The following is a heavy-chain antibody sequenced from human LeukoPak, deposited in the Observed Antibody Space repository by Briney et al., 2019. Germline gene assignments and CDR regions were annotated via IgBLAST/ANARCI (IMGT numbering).Heavy chain of an antibody. CDR3: SRVVSSTNTDAFDI. Sequence: SVTVTCKASGYTFTSYYMHWVRQAPGPGLEWMGIINTSGGSTSYAQKFQVRVTMTRDTSTSKVYMELSSMSFEDTAMYFFSRVVSSTNTDAFDIWGQGTMVTVSS. D-gene: IGHD2-2*01. CDR2: INTSGGST. J-gene: IGHJ3*02. V-gene: IGHV1-46*03. CDR1: GYTFTSYY.